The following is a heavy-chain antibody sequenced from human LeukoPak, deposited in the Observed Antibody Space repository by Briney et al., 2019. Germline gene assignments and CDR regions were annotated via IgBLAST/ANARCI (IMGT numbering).Heavy chain of an antibody. J-gene: IGHJ4*02. V-gene: IGHV3-21*01. CDR1: GFTFSSYS. D-gene: IGHD3-10*01. Sequence: AGGSLRLSCAASGFTFSSYSMNWVRQAPGKGLEWVSSISSSSSYIYYADSVKGRFTISRDNAKNSLYLQMNSLRAEDTAVYYCARFRITMVRGVKINYFDYWGQGTLVTVSS. CDR2: ISSSSSYI. CDR3: ARFRITMVRGVKINYFDY.